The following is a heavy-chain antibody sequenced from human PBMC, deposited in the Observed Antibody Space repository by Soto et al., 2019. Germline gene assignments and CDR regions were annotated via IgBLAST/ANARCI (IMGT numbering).Heavy chain of an antibody. D-gene: IGHD1-26*01. Sequence: GGSLSLSCAASGFTVSINYMSWVRQAPGKGLEWVSVIYSGGSTYYADSVKGRFTISRDNSKNTLYLQMNSLRAEDTAVYYCARDRGSYAFDYWGQGTLVTVSS. J-gene: IGHJ4*01. CDR3: ARDRGSYAFDY. CDR2: IYSGGST. CDR1: GFTVSINY. V-gene: IGHV3-53*01.